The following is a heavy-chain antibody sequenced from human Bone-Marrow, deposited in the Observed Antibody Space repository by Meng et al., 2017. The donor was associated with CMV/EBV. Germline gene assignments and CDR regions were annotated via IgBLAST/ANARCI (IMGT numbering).Heavy chain of an antibody. J-gene: IGHJ4*02. CDR3: ARDRGYSYAHPDY. D-gene: IGHD5-18*01. CDR1: GYSFNSYS. CDR2: INSGGENT. Sequence: GESLKISCADSGYSFNSYSMSWVRQVPGKGLEWVSSINSGGENTHYADSVKGRFTISRDNSKNTLYLQMNSLRAEDTAVYYCARDRGYSYAHPDYWGQGTLVTVSS. V-gene: IGHV3-23*01.